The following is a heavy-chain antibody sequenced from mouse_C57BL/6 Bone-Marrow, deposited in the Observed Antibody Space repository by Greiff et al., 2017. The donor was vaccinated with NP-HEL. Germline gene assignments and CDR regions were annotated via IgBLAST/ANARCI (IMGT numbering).Heavy chain of an antibody. D-gene: IGHD2-12*01. J-gene: IGHJ1*03. Sequence: EVHLVESGPGLVKPSQSLSLTCSVTGYSITSGYYWNWIRQFPGNKLEWMGYISYDGSNNYNPSLKNRISITRDTSKNQFFLKLNSVTTEDTATYYCVTTRYFDVWGTGTTVTVSS. CDR1: GYSITSGYY. CDR2: ISYDGSN. V-gene: IGHV3-6*01. CDR3: VTTRYFDV.